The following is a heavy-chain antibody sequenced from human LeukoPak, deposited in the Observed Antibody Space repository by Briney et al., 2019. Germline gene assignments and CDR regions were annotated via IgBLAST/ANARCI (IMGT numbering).Heavy chain of an antibody. CDR1: GFTFTNDF. CDR2: ISSSGSTI. J-gene: IGHJ4*02. Sequence: PGGSLRLSCAASGFTFTNDFMTWVRQAPGKGLVWVSYISSSGSTIYYGDFVKGRFTISRDNVNNALYLQMDNLRVEDTAVYFCARDRGYARTDSGGYPVFDLWGQGTLVTVSS. V-gene: IGHV3-48*04. D-gene: IGHD6-19*01. CDR3: ARDRGYARTDSGGYPVFDL.